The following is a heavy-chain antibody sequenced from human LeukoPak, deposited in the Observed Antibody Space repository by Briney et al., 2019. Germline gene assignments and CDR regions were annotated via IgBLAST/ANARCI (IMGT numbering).Heavy chain of an antibody. CDR2: ISGSGGST. Sequence: PGGSLRLSCAASGFTFSSYAMRWVRQAPGKGLEWVSAISGSGGSTYYADSVKGRFTISRDNSKNTLYLQMNSLRAEDTAVYYCAKDRMVGTGEYYFDYWGQGTLVTVSS. J-gene: IGHJ4*02. CDR1: GFTFSSYA. V-gene: IGHV3-23*01. D-gene: IGHD1-26*01. CDR3: AKDRMVGTGEYYFDY.